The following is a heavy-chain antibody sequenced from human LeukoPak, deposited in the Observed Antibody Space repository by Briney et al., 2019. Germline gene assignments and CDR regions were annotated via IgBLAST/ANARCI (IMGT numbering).Heavy chain of an antibody. CDR3: AKDSDIVGATPAYYFDY. CDR2: ISGSGGST. V-gene: IGHV3-23*01. J-gene: IGHJ4*02. CDR1: GFTVSSNY. D-gene: IGHD1-26*01. Sequence: QSGGSLRLSCAASGFTVSSNYMSWVRQAPGKGLEWVSAISGSGGSTYYADSVKGRFTISRDNSKNALYLQMNSLRAEDTAVYYCAKDSDIVGATPAYYFDYWGQGTLVTVSS.